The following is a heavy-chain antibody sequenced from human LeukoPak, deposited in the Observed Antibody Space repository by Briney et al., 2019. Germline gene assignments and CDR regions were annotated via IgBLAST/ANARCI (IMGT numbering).Heavy chain of an antibody. D-gene: IGHD6-19*01. CDR3: ARDSSSGWFVDY. CDR2: ISASGGST. CDR1: GFTFSSSA. V-gene: IGHV3-23*01. J-gene: IGHJ4*02. Sequence: GGSLRLSCAASGFTFSSSAMSWVRQVPGKGLEWVSGISASGGSTYYADSVKGRFTISRDNAKNSLYLQMNSLRAEDTAVYYCARDSSSGWFVDYWGQGTLVTVSS.